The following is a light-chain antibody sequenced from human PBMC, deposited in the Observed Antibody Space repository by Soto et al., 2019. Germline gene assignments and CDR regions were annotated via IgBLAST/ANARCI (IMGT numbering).Light chain of an antibody. Sequence: EIVLTQSPATLSLSPGERATLSCRASQSFSSYLAWYQQKSGQAPRLLIYDASNRATGIPARFSGSGSGTDFTLTISSLEPEDYAVYYCQQRSNWPPKYTFGQGTKLEIK. CDR1: QSFSSY. CDR2: DAS. J-gene: IGKJ2*01. V-gene: IGKV3-11*01. CDR3: QQRSNWPPKYT.